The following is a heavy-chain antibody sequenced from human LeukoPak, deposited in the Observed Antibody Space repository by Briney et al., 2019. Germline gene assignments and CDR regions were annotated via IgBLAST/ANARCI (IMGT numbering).Heavy chain of an antibody. Sequence: PSETLSLTCTVSGGSISSYYWSWIRQPPGKGLEWIGYIYYSGSTNYNPSLKSRVTISVDTSKNQFSLKLSSVTAADTAVYYCARRVVVNDPQPHYYYYGMDVWGQGTTVTVSS. V-gene: IGHV4-59*08. CDR3: ARRVVVNDPQPHYYYYGMDV. CDR2: IYYSGST. CDR1: GGSISSYY. D-gene: IGHD3-22*01. J-gene: IGHJ6*02.